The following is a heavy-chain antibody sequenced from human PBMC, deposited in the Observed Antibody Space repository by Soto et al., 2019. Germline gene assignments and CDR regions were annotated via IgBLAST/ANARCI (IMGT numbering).Heavy chain of an antibody. J-gene: IGHJ3*02. CDR2: IIPIFGTA. D-gene: IGHD3-22*01. V-gene: IGHV1-69*12. Sequence: QVQLVQSGAEVKKPGSSVKISCKASGGTFSSYAISWVRQAPGQGLEWMGGIIPIFGTANYAQKFQGRVTLTADDSTSTAYMELSSLRSEDTAVYYCARAGYHYYDSSGYYSQGAFHIWGQGTIVTVSS. CDR1: GGTFSSYA. CDR3: ARAGYHYYDSSGYYSQGAFHI.